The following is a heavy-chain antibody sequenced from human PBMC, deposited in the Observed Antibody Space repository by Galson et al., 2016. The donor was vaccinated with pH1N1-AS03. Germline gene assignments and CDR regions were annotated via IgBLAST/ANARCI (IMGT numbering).Heavy chain of an antibody. CDR3: AKDPRSYCSGGACFGYFHY. J-gene: IGHJ4*02. CDR1: GFTFSTYG. CDR2: VRYDVSNK. D-gene: IGHD2-15*01. Sequence: SLRLSCAASGFTFSTYGMHWVRQAPGKGLEWVAFVRYDVSNKYYADSVKGRFTISRDNSKNTLYLQMNSLRAEDTAVYYCAKDPRSYCSGGACFGYFHYWGQGTLVTVSS. V-gene: IGHV3-30*02.